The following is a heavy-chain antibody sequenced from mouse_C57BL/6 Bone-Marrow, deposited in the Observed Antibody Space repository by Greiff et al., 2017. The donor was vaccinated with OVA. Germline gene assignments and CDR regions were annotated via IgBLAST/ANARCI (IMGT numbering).Heavy chain of an antibody. Sequence: VKLQQSGAELVMPGASVKLSCKASGYTFTSYWMHWVKQRPGQGLEWIGEIDPSDSYTNYNQKFKGKSTLTVDKSSSTAYMQLSSLTSEDSAVYYCARETTVVANWYFDVWGTGTTVTVSS. CDR2: IDPSDSYT. D-gene: IGHD1-1*01. CDR3: ARETTVVANWYFDV. CDR1: GYTFTSYW. V-gene: IGHV1-69*01. J-gene: IGHJ1*03.